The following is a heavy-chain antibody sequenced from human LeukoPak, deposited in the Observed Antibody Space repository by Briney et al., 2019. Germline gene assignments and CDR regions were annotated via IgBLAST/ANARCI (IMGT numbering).Heavy chain of an antibody. Sequence: PSETLSLTCAVSGGSISSGGYSSSWIRQPPGKGLEWIGYIYHRGSTYSTPSPQSRVTISVDRSKNQFSLKLSSVSAAETAVNSGARGGRVAPYYFDYCGQGTLVTVSS. D-gene: IGHD2-15*01. V-gene: IGHV4-30-2*01. CDR1: GGSISSGGYS. CDR2: IYHRGST. CDR3: ARGGRVAPYYFDY. J-gene: IGHJ4*02.